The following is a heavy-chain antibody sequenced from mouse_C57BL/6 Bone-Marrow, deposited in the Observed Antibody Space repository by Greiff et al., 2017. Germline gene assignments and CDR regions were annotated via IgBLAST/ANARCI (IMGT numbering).Heavy chain of an antibody. D-gene: IGHD2-4*01. Sequence: VQLQQPGAELVKPGASVKLSCKASGYTFTSYWMQWVKQRPGQGLEWIGEIDPSDSYTNYNQKFKGKATLTVDTSSSTAYMQLSSLTSEDSAVYYWARQGDYDVLLAMDYWGQGTSVTVSS. J-gene: IGHJ4*01. CDR1: GYTFTSYW. CDR3: ARQGDYDVLLAMDY. V-gene: IGHV1-50*01. CDR2: IDPSDSYT.